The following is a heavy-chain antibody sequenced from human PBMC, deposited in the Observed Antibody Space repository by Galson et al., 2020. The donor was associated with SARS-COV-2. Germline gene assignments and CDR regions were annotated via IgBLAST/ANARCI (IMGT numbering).Heavy chain of an antibody. CDR1: GFTFSSYA. Sequence: GGSLRLSCAASGFTFSSYAMSWVRQAPGKGLEWVSAISGSGGSTYYADSVKGRFTISRDNSKNTLYLQMNSLRAEDTAVYYCAKEDGGYCTNGVCYPNWFDPWGQGTLVTVSS. CDR2: ISGSGGST. D-gene: IGHD2-8*01. J-gene: IGHJ5*02. CDR3: AKEDGGYCTNGVCYPNWFDP. V-gene: IGHV3-23*01.